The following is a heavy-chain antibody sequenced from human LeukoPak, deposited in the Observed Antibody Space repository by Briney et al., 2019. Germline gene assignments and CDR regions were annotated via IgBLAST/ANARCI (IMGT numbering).Heavy chain of an antibody. CDR3: AKDPRATPTRGWDDV. Sequence: GGSLRLSCAASGFTFSSYAMSWVRQAPGKGLEWVSAISGSSGSTYYADSVKGRFTISRDNSKNTLYLQMNSLRAEDTAVYYCAKDPRATPTRGWDDVWGQGTMVTVSS. V-gene: IGHV3-23*01. J-gene: IGHJ3*01. CDR1: GFTFSSYA. CDR2: ISGSSGST. D-gene: IGHD5-12*01.